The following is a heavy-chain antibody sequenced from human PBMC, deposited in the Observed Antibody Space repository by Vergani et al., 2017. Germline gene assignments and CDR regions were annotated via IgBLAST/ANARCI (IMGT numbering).Heavy chain of an antibody. Sequence: EVQLVESGGGLVQPGGSLRLSCAASGFTFSGSAMHWVRQASGKGLEWVGRIRSKANSYATAYAASVKGRFTISRDDSKNTAYLQMNSLKTEDTAVYYCTRRVDTAMATVALDYWGQGTLVTVSS. CDR3: TRRVDTAMATVALDY. D-gene: IGHD5-18*01. J-gene: IGHJ4*02. CDR1: GFTFSGSA. V-gene: IGHV3-73*01. CDR2: IRSKANSYAT.